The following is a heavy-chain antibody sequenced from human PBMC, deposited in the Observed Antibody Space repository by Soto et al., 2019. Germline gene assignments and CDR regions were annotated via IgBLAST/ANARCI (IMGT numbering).Heavy chain of an antibody. CDR2: LITLFGTT. CDR1: VGYFNNRQTLKRYP. V-gene: IGHV1-69*06. Sequence: QVQVVQSGAEVKRPGASVNVSFKASVGYFNNRQTLKRYPLLCVRQAPGQGLEWMGGLITLFGTTNYAQRFQGRVTITADKSTRTTYLELNKVTFADTAVEDCAKSWGGEIYYYYYARDGWGPGTTVTVSS. J-gene: IGHJ6*02. CDR3: AKSWGGEIYYYYYARDG. D-gene: IGHD3-16*01.